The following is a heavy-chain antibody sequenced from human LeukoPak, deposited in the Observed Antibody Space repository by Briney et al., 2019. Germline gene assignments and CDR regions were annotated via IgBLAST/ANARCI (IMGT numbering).Heavy chain of an antibody. CDR1: GVSISSGGYD. Sequence: QXLSLTXTXSGVSISSGGYDWRWIRQHPGKGLXXXGYIYYSGSTYDNPSRKSRITISVDTSKNQFSLKLSSVTAADTAVYYCARDRPRYCSSTSCYEGGMDAFDIWGQGTTVTVSS. CDR3: ARDRPRYCSSTSCYEGGMDAFDI. D-gene: IGHD2-2*01. CDR2: IYYSGST. J-gene: IGHJ3*02. V-gene: IGHV4-31*02.